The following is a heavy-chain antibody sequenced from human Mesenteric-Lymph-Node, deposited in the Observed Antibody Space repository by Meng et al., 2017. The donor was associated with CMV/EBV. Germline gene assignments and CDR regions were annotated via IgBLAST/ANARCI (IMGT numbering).Heavy chain of an antibody. Sequence: GESLKISCAASGFTFSSYWMHWVRQAPGKGLVWVSRINSDGSSTSYADSVKGRFTISRDNAKNTLYLQMNSLRAEDTAVYYCATFNGYSFFFDYWGQGALVTVSS. CDR3: ATFNGYSFFFDY. CDR1: GFTFSSYW. J-gene: IGHJ4*02. CDR2: INSDGSST. D-gene: IGHD5-18*01. V-gene: IGHV3-74*01.